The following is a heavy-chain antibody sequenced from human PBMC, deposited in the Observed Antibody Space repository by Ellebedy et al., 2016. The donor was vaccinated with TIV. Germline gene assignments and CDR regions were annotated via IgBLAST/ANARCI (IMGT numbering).Heavy chain of an antibody. D-gene: IGHD4-17*01. V-gene: IGHV4-34*01. J-gene: IGHJ6*02. CDR1: GGSFSGYY. Sequence: SETLSLXXAVYGGSFSGYYWSWIRQPPGKGLEWIGEINHSGSTNYNPSLKSRVTISVDTSKNQFSLKLSSVTAANTAVYYCASIGDRSYYYGMDVWGQGTTVTVSS. CDR2: INHSGST. CDR3: ASIGDRSYYYGMDV.